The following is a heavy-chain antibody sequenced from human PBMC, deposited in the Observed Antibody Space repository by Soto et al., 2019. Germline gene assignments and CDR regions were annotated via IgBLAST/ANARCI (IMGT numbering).Heavy chain of an antibody. CDR2: IYHSGST. Sequence: PSETLSLTCSVSVYSISSGYYWGWIRQPPGKGLEWIGSIYHSGSTYYNPSLKSRVTISVDTSKNQFSLKLSSVTAADTAVYYCARGVSSFSLKNYYDSSGYYLPDAFDICGQGRMVTL. V-gene: IGHV4-38-2*02. D-gene: IGHD3-22*01. J-gene: IGHJ3*02. CDR3: ARGVSSFSLKNYYDSSGYYLPDAFDI. CDR1: VYSISSGYY.